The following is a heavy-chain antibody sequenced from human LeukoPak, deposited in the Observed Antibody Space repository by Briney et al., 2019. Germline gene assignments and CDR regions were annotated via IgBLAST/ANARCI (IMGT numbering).Heavy chain of an antibody. Sequence: SETLSLTCTVSGGSISSSSYYWVWLRQPPGKERKWCGSVYYSGSTYDNPSHNSVIIISVDTSKTQFSLQLSSVPAADTAVYYCARRLDPWGQGTLVTVSS. V-gene: IGHV4-39*01. CDR3: ARRLDP. CDR1: GGSISSSSYY. CDR2: VYYSGST. J-gene: IGHJ5*02.